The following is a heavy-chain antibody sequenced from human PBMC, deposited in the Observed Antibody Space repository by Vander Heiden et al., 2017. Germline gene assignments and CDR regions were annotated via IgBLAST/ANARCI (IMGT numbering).Heavy chain of an antibody. CDR1: GFTFSSYA. Sequence: QVQLVESGGGVVQPGRSLRLSCAASGFTFSSYAMHWVRQAPGKGLEWVAFISYDGSNKYYADSVKGRFTISRDNSKNTLYLQMNSLRAEDTAVYYCARDRGGCSGGSCYSSFDYWGQGTLVTVSS. D-gene: IGHD2-15*01. CDR2: ISYDGSNK. V-gene: IGHV3-30-3*01. J-gene: IGHJ4*02. CDR3: ARDRGGCSGGSCYSSFDY.